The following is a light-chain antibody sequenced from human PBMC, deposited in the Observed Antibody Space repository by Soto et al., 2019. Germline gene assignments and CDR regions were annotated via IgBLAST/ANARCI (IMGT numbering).Light chain of an antibody. CDR1: NSNIGANS. Sequence: QSVLTQPPSVSAAPGQKVTISCSGSNSNIGANSVSWYQHLPGTAPKLVIYDDDKRPSGIPDRFSGSKSGTSATLDITGLQIGDEADYYCGTWHTTLPVEWVFGGGTKLTVL. CDR2: DDD. V-gene: IGLV1-51*01. J-gene: IGLJ3*02. CDR3: GTWHTTLPVEWV.